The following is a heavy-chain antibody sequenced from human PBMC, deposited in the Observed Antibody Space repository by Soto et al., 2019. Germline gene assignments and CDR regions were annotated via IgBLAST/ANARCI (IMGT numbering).Heavy chain of an antibody. Sequence: SETLSLTCAVSGGSISSGGYSWSWIRQPPGKGLEWIGYIYHSGGTYYNPSLKSRVTISVDRSKNQFSLKLSSVTAADTAVYYCASFYDSSGYYDYWGQGTLVTVSS. V-gene: IGHV4-30-2*01. CDR1: GGSISSGGYS. CDR3: ASFYDSSGYYDY. J-gene: IGHJ4*02. D-gene: IGHD3-22*01. CDR2: IYHSGGT.